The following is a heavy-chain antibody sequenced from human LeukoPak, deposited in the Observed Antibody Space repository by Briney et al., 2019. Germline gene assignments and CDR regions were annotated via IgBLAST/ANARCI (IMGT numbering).Heavy chain of an antibody. CDR1: GFTFSSYW. D-gene: IGHD1-26*01. CDR3: ARSRGSYHTNFDY. CDR2: IKQDGSEK. V-gene: IGHV3-7*01. J-gene: IGHJ4*02. Sequence: GGSLRLSCAASGFTFSSYWMSWVRQAPGKGLEWVANIKQDGSEKYYVDSVKGRFTISRDNAKNSLYPQMNSLRAEDTAVYYCARSRGSYHTNFDYWGQGTLVTVSS.